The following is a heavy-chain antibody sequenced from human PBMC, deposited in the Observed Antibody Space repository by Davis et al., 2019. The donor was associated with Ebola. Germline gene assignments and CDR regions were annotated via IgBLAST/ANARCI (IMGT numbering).Heavy chain of an antibody. D-gene: IGHD3-3*01. CDR1: GFTFSTYS. Sequence: GGSLRLSFAAPGFTFSTYSMSWVRQAPGKGLEWVSSINTGSNYIFYADSVKGRFTISRDNSKNTLYLQMNSLRAEDTAVYYCAKAGRFLEWLLLDYWGQGTLVTVSS. CDR3: AKAGRFLEWLLLDY. J-gene: IGHJ4*02. V-gene: IGHV3-21*04. CDR2: INTGSNYI.